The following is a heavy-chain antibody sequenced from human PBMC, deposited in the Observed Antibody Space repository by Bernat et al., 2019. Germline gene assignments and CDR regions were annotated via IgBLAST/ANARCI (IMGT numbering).Heavy chain of an antibody. CDR3: ARGPTWYSRTSNFDY. Sequence: EVQLLESGGGLVQPGGSLRLSCAASGFSFSDYEMNWVRQAPGKGLEWVSYISSTANTISDADSVQGRFTISRDNTKKSLYLQMNNLRAEDTADYYCARGPTWYSRTSNFDYWGQGTLVTVSS. V-gene: IGHV3-48*03. CDR2: ISSTANTI. J-gene: IGHJ4*02. CDR1: GFSFSDYE. D-gene: IGHD6-13*01.